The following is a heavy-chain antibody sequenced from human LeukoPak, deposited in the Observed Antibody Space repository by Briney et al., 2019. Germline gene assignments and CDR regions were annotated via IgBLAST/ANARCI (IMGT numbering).Heavy chain of an antibody. J-gene: IGHJ4*02. CDR3: AKDVIHWSFDH. CDR2: IGSDENR. D-gene: IGHD2-8*02. Sequence: PGGSLRLSCTASGFTFSGNAMGWVRQAPGEGLEWVSGIGSDENRLYADSVKGRFTISRDNSKNTLYLQMNSLRVEDTAVYYCAKDVIHWSFDHWGQGTLVTVSS. V-gene: IGHV3-23*01. CDR1: GFTFSGNA.